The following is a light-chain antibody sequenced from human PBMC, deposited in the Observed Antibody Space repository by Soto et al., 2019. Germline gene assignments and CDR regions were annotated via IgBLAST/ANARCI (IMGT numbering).Light chain of an antibody. CDR1: QSVDNF. CDR3: QQRSNWPPLT. Sequence: EIVLTQSPATLSLSPGERASLSCRASQSVDNFLAWYQQRPGQAPRLLIYDASKSATGIPARFSGSGSGTDFTLTISSLEPEDFAVYYCQQRSNWPPLTFGGGTKVEIK. CDR2: DAS. J-gene: IGKJ4*01. V-gene: IGKV3-11*01.